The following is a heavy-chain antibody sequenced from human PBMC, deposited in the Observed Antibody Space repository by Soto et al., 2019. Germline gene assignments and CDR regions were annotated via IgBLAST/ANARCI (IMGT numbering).Heavy chain of an antibody. CDR3: ARHNGIAENRRPDY. CDR2: IYGADSDT. D-gene: IGHD2-21*01. Sequence: PGESLKISCKGSGYSFPNYWIAWVRQVPGKGLEWMGIIYGADSDTGYSPSFQGQVTISGDKSISTAYLQWSSLKASDTAMYYCARHNGIAENRRPDYWGQGTQVTVSS. V-gene: IGHV5-51*01. CDR1: GYSFPNYW. J-gene: IGHJ4*02.